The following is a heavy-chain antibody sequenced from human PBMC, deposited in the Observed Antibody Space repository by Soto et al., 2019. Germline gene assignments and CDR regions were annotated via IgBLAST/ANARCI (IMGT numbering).Heavy chain of an antibody. Sequence: GESLKISCEGSGYNFPNYWIVWVRQMPGKGLEWMGTIYPGDSDTRYSPSFQGQVTISADKSTTTAYLQWSSLKASDSAMYYCARSQGRSGSSYFLGDIADFDYWGQGPVVTVSS. CDR3: ARSQGRSGSSYFLGDIADFDY. J-gene: IGHJ4*02. CDR1: GYNFPNYW. V-gene: IGHV5-51*01. D-gene: IGHD3-10*01. CDR2: IYPGDSDT.